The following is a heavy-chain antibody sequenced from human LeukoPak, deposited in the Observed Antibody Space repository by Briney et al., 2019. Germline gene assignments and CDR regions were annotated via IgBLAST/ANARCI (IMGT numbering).Heavy chain of an antibody. Sequence: GGSLRLSCAASGFTFSSCGMSWVRQAPGKGLEWVSAISGSGGSTYYADSVKGRFTISRDNSKNTLYLQMNSLRAEDTAVYYCAKWDTYYDSSGYYFYWGQGTLVTVSS. V-gene: IGHV3-23*01. CDR1: GFTFSSCG. CDR3: AKWDTYYDSSGYYFY. CDR2: ISGSGGST. J-gene: IGHJ4*02. D-gene: IGHD3-22*01.